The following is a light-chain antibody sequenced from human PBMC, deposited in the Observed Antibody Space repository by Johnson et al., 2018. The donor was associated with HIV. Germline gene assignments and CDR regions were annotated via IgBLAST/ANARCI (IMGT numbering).Light chain of an antibody. V-gene: IGLV1-51*01. J-gene: IGLJ1*01. CDR3: GTWDSSRRAGYV. Sequence: QPVLTQPPSVSAAPGQKVTISCSGSSSNIGNNYVSWYQQLPGTAPKLLIYDNNKRPSGIPDRFSGSKSGTSATLGITGLQTGDEADYYCGTWDSSRRAGYVFGTGTKVTVL. CDR1: SSNIGNNY. CDR2: DNN.